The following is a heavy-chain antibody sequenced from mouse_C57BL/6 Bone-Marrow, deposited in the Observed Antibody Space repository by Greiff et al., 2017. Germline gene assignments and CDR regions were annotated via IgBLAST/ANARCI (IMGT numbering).Heavy chain of an antibody. D-gene: IGHD2-4*01. CDR3: ARMGYDYDRGYYAMDY. CDR1: GFSLSTFGMG. Sequence: QVTLKVSGPGILQPSQTLSLTCSFSGFSLSTFGMGVGWIRQPSGKGLDWLAHIWWDDDKYYNPALKSRLTISKDTSKNQVFLKSANVDTADTATYYCARMGYDYDRGYYAMDYWGQGTSVTVSS. J-gene: IGHJ4*01. V-gene: IGHV8-8*01. CDR2: IWWDDDK.